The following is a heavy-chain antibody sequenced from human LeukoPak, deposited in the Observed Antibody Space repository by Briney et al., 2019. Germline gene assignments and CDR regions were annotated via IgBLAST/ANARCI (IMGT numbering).Heavy chain of an antibody. Sequence: PGRSLRLSCAASGFTFSSYGMHWVRQAPGKGLEWVAVISYDGSNKYYVDSVKGRFTISRDNSKNTLYLQMNSLRAEDTAVYYCAKKGRDMIRGVSRGAFDIWGQGTMVIVSS. D-gene: IGHD3-10*01. CDR1: GFTFSSYG. CDR2: ISYDGSNK. J-gene: IGHJ3*02. V-gene: IGHV3-30*18. CDR3: AKKGRDMIRGVSRGAFDI.